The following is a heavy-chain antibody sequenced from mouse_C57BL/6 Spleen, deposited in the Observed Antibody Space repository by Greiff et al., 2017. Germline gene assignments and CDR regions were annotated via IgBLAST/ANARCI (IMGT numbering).Heavy chain of an antibody. J-gene: IGHJ2*01. CDR2: INYDGSIP. CDR1: GFTFSDSS. CDR3: DRVGPEGGEY. Sequence: GFLHPGSSLPTSCPASGFTFSDSSPSSVRQVPENFLEWVANINYDGSIPPALDSFKSRFIISRDNAKNILYLQMSSLKSEDTATWEGDRVGPEGGEYWGQ. D-gene: IGHD3-3*01. V-gene: IGHV5-16*01.